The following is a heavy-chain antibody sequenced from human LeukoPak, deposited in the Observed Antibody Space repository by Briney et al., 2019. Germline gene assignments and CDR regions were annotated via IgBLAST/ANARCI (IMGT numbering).Heavy chain of an antibody. J-gene: IGHJ2*01. CDR1: GGSISVYY. Sequence: SETLSLTCTVSGGSISVYYWCWIRQPPGQGLEWIGYIFYSGRTNYNPTLKSRVTISVDTSENQFSLRLSSVTAADTAVYFCARQASWLPYFDLWGRGTLVAVSS. V-gene: IGHV4-59*08. CDR2: IFYSGRT. D-gene: IGHD6-13*01. CDR3: ARQASWLPYFDL.